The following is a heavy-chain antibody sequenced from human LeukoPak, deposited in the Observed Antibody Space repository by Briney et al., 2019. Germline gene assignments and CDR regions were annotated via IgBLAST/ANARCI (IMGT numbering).Heavy chain of an antibody. CDR2: IHHSGGI. D-gene: IGHD3-10*01. CDR1: GDSISSDIW. J-gene: IGHJ4*02. Sequence: SETLSLTCAVSGDSISSDIWWNWVRQPPGKGLEWIGEIHHSGGINYNPSLKSRVTISLDKSKNQFSLELNSVTAADTALYYCSRGGGYRLHYWGQGTLVTVSS. CDR3: SRGGGYRLHY. V-gene: IGHV4-4*02.